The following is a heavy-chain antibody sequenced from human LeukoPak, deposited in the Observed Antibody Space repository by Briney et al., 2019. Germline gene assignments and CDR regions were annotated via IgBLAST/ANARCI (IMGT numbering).Heavy chain of an antibody. CDR1: GGSFSGYY. CDR3: ARVVTFGGVIVIPNPYYYYGMDV. CDR2: INHSGST. Sequence: SETLSLTCAVYGGSFSGYYWSWIRQPPGKGLEWIGEINHSGSTNYNPSLKSRVTISVDTSKNQFSLKLSSVTAADTAVYYCARVVTFGGVIVIPNPYYYYGMDVWGQGTTVTVSS. V-gene: IGHV4-34*01. J-gene: IGHJ6*02. D-gene: IGHD3-16*02.